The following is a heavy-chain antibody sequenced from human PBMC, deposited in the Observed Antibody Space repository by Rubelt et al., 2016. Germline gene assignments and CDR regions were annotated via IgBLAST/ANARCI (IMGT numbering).Heavy chain of an antibody. CDR2: INHSGST. J-gene: IGHJ4*02. D-gene: IGHD6-25*01. Sequence: QVQLQQWGAGLLKPSETLSLTCAVYGGSFTDYYWTWIRQPPGKGLEWIGEINHSGSTNYNSSLKSRATISVDTSKTQFSLKLSSVTAADTSGYYCARASSGSPRFGFDYWGQGTLVTVSS. CDR3: ARASSGSPRFGFDY. V-gene: IGHV4-34*01. CDR1: GGSFTDYY.